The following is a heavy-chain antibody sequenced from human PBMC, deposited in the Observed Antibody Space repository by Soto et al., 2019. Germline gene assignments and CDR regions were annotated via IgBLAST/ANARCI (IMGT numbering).Heavy chain of an antibody. Sequence: QVQLVQSGAEVKKPGASVKVSCKASGYTFTSYGICWVRQAHGQGLEWMGWISAYNGNTNYAQKLQGRVTMTTDTSTRTAYTELRSLISDDTAVYYCARDLHGDPCYWGQGTLVSVSS. CDR1: GYTFTSYG. CDR2: ISAYNGNT. V-gene: IGHV1-18*01. J-gene: IGHJ4*02. D-gene: IGHD4-17*01. CDR3: ARDLHGDPCY.